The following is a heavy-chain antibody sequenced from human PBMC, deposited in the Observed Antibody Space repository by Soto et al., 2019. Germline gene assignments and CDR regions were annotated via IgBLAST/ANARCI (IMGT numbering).Heavy chain of an antibody. CDR2: ISSSSSYI. Sequence: EVQLVESGGGLVKPGGSLRLSCAASGFTFSSYSMNWVRQAPGKGLEWVSSISSSSSYIYYADSVKGRFTISRDNAKNSLYLQMNSLRVEDTAVYYCARGDTLTGYAFFDYWGQGTLVTVSS. V-gene: IGHV3-21*01. CDR3: ARGDTLTGYAFFDY. D-gene: IGHD3-9*01. CDR1: GFTFSSYS. J-gene: IGHJ4*02.